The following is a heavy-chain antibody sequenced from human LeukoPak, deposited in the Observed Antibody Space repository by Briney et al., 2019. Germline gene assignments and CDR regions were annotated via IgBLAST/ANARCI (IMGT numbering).Heavy chain of an antibody. CDR1: GYTFTSYG. CDR2: ISAYNGNT. CDR3: ARECLRYFDWDPYGMDV. Sequence: ASVKVSCKASGYTFTSYGISWVRQAPGQGLEWMGWISAYNGNTNYAQKFQGRVTMTRDTSTSTVYMELSSLRSEDTAVYYCARECLRYFDWDPYGMDVWGQGTTVTVSS. V-gene: IGHV1-18*01. D-gene: IGHD3-9*01. J-gene: IGHJ6*02.